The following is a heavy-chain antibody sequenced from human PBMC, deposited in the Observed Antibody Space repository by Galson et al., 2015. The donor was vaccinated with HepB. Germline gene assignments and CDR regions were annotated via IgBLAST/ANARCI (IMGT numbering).Heavy chain of an antibody. CDR3: ARVGKVAGTIDY. CDR1: GFTFSSYW. Sequence: SLRLSCAASGFTFSSYWMHWVRQAPGQGLVWVSRINSDGSSTSYADSVKGRFTISRDNAKNTLYLQMNSLRAKDTAVYYCARVGKVAGTIDYWGQGTLVTVSS. V-gene: IGHV3-74*01. CDR2: INSDGSST. D-gene: IGHD6-19*01. J-gene: IGHJ4*02.